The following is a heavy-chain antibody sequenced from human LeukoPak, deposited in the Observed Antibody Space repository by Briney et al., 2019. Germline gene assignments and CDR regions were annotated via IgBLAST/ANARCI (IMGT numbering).Heavy chain of an antibody. CDR3: ARATETTVVGPIYAFDI. Sequence: SETLSLTCTVSGGSISSYYWSWIRQPPGKGLEWIGYIYYSGSTNYNPSLKSRVTISVDTSKNQFSLKLSSMTAADTAVYYCARATETTVVGPIYAFDIWGQGTMVTVSS. CDR1: GGSISSYY. D-gene: IGHD4-23*01. V-gene: IGHV4-59*01. J-gene: IGHJ3*02. CDR2: IYYSGST.